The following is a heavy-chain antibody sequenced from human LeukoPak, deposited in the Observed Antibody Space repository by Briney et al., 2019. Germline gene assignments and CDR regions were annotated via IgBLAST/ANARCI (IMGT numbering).Heavy chain of an antibody. Sequence: GGSLRLSCAASGFTFNNYWMSWVRQAPGKGLEWLANIKEDGSRKYYVDSVKGRFTISRDNAKKSLFLQMNSLRAEDTAVYYCARDGVTSSVVYWGQGTLVTISS. CDR3: ARDGVTSSVVY. D-gene: IGHD2-21*02. J-gene: IGHJ4*02. CDR2: IKEDGSRK. V-gene: IGHV3-7*01. CDR1: GFTFNNYW.